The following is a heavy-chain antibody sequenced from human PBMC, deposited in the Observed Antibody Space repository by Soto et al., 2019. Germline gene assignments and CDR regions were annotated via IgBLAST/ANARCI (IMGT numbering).Heavy chain of an antibody. CDR3: VRSKGGYSYGTPFDY. CDR2: ISWNSGNI. J-gene: IGHJ4*02. V-gene: IGHV3-9*01. D-gene: IGHD5-18*01. Sequence: SLRLSCAASGFTFDDYAVHWVRQVLGKGLEWVSSISWNSGNIGYADSVKGRFTTSRDNAKNSLYLQMNSLRPEDTALYYCVRSKGGYSYGTPFDYWGQGTLVTVSS. CDR1: GFTFDDYA.